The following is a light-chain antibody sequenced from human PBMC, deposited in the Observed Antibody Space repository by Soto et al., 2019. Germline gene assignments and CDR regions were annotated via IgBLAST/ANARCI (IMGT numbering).Light chain of an antibody. CDR1: SSDVGGYNY. J-gene: IGLJ1*01. V-gene: IGLV2-8*01. CDR3: SSYAGSNNPYV. Sequence: QSALTQPASVSGSPGQSITISCTGTSSDVGGYNYVSWYQQHPGKAPKLMIYEVSNRPLGVPDRFSGSKSGNTASLTVSGLQAEDEADYYCSSYAGSNNPYVFGTGTKVTVL. CDR2: EVS.